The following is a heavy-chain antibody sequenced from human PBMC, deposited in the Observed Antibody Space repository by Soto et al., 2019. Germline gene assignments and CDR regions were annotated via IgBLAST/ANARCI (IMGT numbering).Heavy chain of an antibody. J-gene: IGHJ6*02. CDR3: ASPLTIFGVVDYGMDV. D-gene: IGHD3-3*01. CDR2: IIPIFGTA. V-gene: IGHV1-69*13. Sequence: SVKVSCKASGGTFSSYAISWVRQAPGQGLEWMGGIIPIFGTANYAQKFQGRVTITADESTSTAYMELSSLRSEDTAVYYCASPLTIFGVVDYGMDVWGQGTTVTVSS. CDR1: GGTFSSYA.